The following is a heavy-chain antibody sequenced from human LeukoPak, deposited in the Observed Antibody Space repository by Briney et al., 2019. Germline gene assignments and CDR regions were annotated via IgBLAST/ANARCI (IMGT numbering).Heavy chain of an antibody. D-gene: IGHD1-1*01. Sequence: SETLSLTCAVFGGSFSGFYCSWIRQSPGKGLEWIEEINHRGSTTYNPSLKSRVTISVDTSKKEVSLKVSSVTAADTAVYYCARGLTGTTVTGRDYYYGMDVWGQGTTVTVSS. CDR2: INHRGST. CDR3: ARGLTGTTVTGRDYYYGMDV. J-gene: IGHJ6*02. V-gene: IGHV4-34*01. CDR1: GGSFSGFY.